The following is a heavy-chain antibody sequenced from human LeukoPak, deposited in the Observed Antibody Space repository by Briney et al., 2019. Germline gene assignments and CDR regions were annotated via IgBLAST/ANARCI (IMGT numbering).Heavy chain of an antibody. J-gene: IGHJ5*02. V-gene: IGHV3-74*01. CDR3: ARDLGQYYDTSDNWFDP. CDR1: GFTFSNYW. D-gene: IGHD3-22*01. Sequence: GSLRLSCVASGFTFSNYWMHWVRQAPGKGLVWVSRINSDGINTSYADSVKGRFTISRDNAKNTLNLQMNSLRAEDTAVYYCARDLGQYYDTSDNWFDPWGQGTLVTVSS. CDR2: INSDGINT.